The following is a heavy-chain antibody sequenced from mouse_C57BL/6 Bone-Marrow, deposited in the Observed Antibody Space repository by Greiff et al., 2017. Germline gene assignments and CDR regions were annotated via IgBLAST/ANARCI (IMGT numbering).Heavy chain of an antibody. Sequence: EVKLMESGGGLVKPGGSLKLSCAASGFTFSSYAMSWVRQTPEKRLEWVATISDGGSYTYYPDNVKGRFTISRDNAKNNLYLQMSHLKTEDTSMYYGARAFVCGRRDFDYWGTGTTLTVSS. CDR2: ISDGGSYT. D-gene: IGHD1-1*01. CDR1: GFTFSSYA. J-gene: IGHJ2*01. CDR3: ARAFVCGRRDFDY. V-gene: IGHV5-4*03.